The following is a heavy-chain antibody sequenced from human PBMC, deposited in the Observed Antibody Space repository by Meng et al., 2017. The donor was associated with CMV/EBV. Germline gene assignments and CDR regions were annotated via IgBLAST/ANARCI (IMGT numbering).Heavy chain of an antibody. CDR3: ARNLSPRTLRFLEWLPTGGWVDY. D-gene: IGHD3-3*01. J-gene: IGHJ4*02. CDR1: GFTFSDYY. Sequence: GGSLRLSCAASGFTFSDYYMSWIRQAPGKGLEWVSYISSSGSTIYYADSVKGRFTISRDNAKNSLYLQMNSLRAEDTAVYYCARNLSPRTLRFLEWLPTGGWVDYWAREPWSPSPQ. CDR2: ISSSGSTI. V-gene: IGHV3-11*04.